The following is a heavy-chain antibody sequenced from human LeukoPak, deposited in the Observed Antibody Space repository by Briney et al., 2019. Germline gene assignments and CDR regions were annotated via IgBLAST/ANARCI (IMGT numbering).Heavy chain of an antibody. CDR2: INHSGSA. V-gene: IGHV4-34*01. J-gene: IGHJ4*02. D-gene: IGHD6-19*01. CDR1: GGSFSGYY. CDR3: ASMQPGYSSGWYHY. Sequence: SETLSLTCAVYGGSFSGYYWSWIRQPPGKGLEWIGEINHSGSANHNPSLKSRVTISVDTSKNQFSLKLSSVTAADTAVYYCASMQPGYSSGWYHYWGQGTLVTVSS.